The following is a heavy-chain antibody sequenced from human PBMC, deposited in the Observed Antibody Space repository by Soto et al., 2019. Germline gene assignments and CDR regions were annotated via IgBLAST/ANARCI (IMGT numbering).Heavy chain of an antibody. J-gene: IGHJ2*01. V-gene: IGHV3-23*01. D-gene: IGHD7-27*01. CDR2: ISGSGSST. CDR3: AKDPWEAGDRRSYWYFDL. Sequence: GGSLRLSCAASGFTFSSYAMSWVRQAPGKGLEWVSAISGSGSSTYYADSVKGRFTISRDNSKNTLYLQMNSLRAEDTAVYYCAKDPWEAGDRRSYWYFDLWGRGTLVTVSS. CDR1: GFTFSSYA.